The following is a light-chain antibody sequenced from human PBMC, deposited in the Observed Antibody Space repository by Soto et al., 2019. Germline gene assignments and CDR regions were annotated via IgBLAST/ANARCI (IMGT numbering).Light chain of an antibody. CDR1: QSFSSTY. CDR3: QQYGSSPIT. CDR2: GAS. V-gene: IGKV3-20*01. J-gene: IGKJ5*01. Sequence: EIVLTQSPGTLSLSPGERATLSCRASQSFSSTYLAWYQQKPVQAPRLLVYGASSRATGIPDRFSGFGSGTDFTLTISRLEPEDFAVYFCQQYGSSPITFGQGTRLEIK.